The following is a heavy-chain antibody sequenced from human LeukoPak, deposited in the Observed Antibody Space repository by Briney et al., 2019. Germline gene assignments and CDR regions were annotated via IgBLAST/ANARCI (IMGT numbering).Heavy chain of an antibody. CDR3: ARGVTSWPQGPYHFDY. D-gene: IGHD2-2*01. CDR2: IQSNGNEK. Sequence: PGGSLRLSCAVSGFSFSDYAMHWVRQAPGKGLEWVASIQSNGNEKYSSDSLKRRFTISRDNSKNTLYLQMNTVRPEDTAVFYCARGVTSWPQGPYHFDYWGQGILITVSS. V-gene: IGHV3-30*02. CDR1: GFSFSDYA. J-gene: IGHJ4*02.